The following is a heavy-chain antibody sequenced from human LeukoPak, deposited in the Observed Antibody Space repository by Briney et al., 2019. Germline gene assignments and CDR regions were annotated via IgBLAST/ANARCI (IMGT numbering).Heavy chain of an antibody. CDR2: VSYSGGT. CDR3: ARSDPKKWTQFWFSNYFDY. V-gene: IGHV4-59*08. D-gene: IGHD5-18*01. Sequence: PSETLSLTCTVSGGSINTYYWSWIRQPPGKGLGWIGDVSYSGGTTYSPSLKSRVTILLDTSKKEFSLKLSSVTAADTAVYYCARSDPKKWTQFWFSNYFDYWGQGTLVTVSS. CDR1: GGSINTYY. J-gene: IGHJ4*02.